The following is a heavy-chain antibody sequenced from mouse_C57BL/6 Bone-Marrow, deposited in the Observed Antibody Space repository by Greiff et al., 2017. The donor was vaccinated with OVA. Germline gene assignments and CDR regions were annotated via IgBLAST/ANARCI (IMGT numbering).Heavy chain of an antibody. V-gene: IGHV1-15*01. J-gene: IGHJ2*01. CDR1: GYTFTDYE. CDR2: IDPETGGT. CDR3: TRGRLCPFDY. Sequence: VQLQQSGAELVRPGASVTLSCKASGYTFTDYEMHWVKQTPVHGLEWIGAIDPETGGTAYNQKFKGKAILTADKSSSTAYLELRSLTSEDSAVYYCTRGRLCPFDYWGKGTTLTVSS. D-gene: IGHD3-2*02.